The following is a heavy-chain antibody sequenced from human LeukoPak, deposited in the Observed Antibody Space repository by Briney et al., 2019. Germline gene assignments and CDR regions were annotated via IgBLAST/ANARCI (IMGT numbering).Heavy chain of an antibody. Sequence: SETLSLTCTVSGGSISSGRYYWSWIRQPAGKGLEWIGRIYTSGSTYYKPSLKSRVTISVDTSKTQFSLKLSSVTAADTAVYYCARQPRGATDAFDIWGQGTMVTVSS. V-gene: IGHV4-61*02. CDR3: ARQPRGATDAFDI. CDR1: GGSISSGRYY. J-gene: IGHJ3*02. D-gene: IGHD1-26*01. CDR2: IYTSGST.